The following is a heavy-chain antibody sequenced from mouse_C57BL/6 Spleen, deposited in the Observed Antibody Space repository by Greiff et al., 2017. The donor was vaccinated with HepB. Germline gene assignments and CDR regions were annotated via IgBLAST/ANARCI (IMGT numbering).Heavy chain of an antibody. Sequence: EVQLQESGGGLVKPGGSLKLSCAASGFTFSDYGMHWVRQAPEKGLEWVAYISTGSSTTYYADTVKGRFTISRDNAKNTLSLQMTSLRSEDTAMYYCARADYEGYYAMDYWGQGTSVTVSS. CDR1: GFTFSDYG. CDR2: ISTGSSTT. CDR3: ARADYEGYYAMDY. D-gene: IGHD2-4*01. J-gene: IGHJ4*01. V-gene: IGHV5-17*01.